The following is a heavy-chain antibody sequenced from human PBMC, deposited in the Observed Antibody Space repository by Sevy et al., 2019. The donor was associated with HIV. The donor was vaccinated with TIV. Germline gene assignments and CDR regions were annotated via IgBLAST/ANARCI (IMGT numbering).Heavy chain of an antibody. Sequence: GGSLRLSCAASGITFSSYGMHWVRQAPGKGLEWVAVISYDGSNKYYADSVKGRFTISRDNSKNTLYLQMNSLRAEDTAVYYCAKDFASTLSSGRQEYYFDYWGQGTLVTVSS. CDR3: AKDFASTLSSGRQEYYFDY. V-gene: IGHV3-30*18. CDR2: ISYDGSNK. D-gene: IGHD6-25*01. J-gene: IGHJ4*02. CDR1: GITFSSYG.